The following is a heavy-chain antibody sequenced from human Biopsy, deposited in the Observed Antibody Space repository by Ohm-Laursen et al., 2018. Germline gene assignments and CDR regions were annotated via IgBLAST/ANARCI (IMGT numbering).Heavy chain of an antibody. CDR3: TGDSGGLGDY. V-gene: IGHV3-74*03. CDR1: GFTFSRSV. J-gene: IGHJ4*02. Sequence: SLRPSCTASGFTFSRSVMHWVRQAPGKGLMWVARIHGDERSATYAEPVKGRFTISRDTAKNTLRLQMNSLRAEDTAVYYCTGDSGGLGDYWGQGTLVTVSS. D-gene: IGHD2-8*02. CDR2: IHGDERSA.